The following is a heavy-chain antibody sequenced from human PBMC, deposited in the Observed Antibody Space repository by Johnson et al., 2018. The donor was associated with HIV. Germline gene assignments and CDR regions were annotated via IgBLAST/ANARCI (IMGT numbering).Heavy chain of an antibody. D-gene: IGHD1-26*01. V-gene: IGHV3-30-3*01. CDR2: ISYDGSNK. CDR3: AREGGALDAFDI. Sequence: QVQLVESGGALVQPGGSLRLSCAASGFTFSDYYMTWIRQAPGQGLEWVADISYDGSNKYYADSVKGRFTISRDNSKNTLYLQMNSLKAEDTAVYYCAREGGALDAFDIWGQGTMVTVSS. J-gene: IGHJ3*02. CDR1: GFTFSDYY.